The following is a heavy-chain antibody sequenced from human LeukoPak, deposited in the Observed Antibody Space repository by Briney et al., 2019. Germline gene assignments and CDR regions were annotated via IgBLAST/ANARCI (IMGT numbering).Heavy chain of an antibody. Sequence: VSVKVSCKASGYTFTSYDINWVRQATGQGLEWMGWMNPNSGNTGYAQKFQGGVTMTRNTSISTAYMELSSLRSEDAAVYYCARGLNYYYDSSGFGYRGQGTLVTVSS. V-gene: IGHV1-8*01. D-gene: IGHD3-22*01. CDR3: ARGLNYYYDSSGFGY. CDR2: MNPNSGNT. J-gene: IGHJ4*02. CDR1: GYTFTSYD.